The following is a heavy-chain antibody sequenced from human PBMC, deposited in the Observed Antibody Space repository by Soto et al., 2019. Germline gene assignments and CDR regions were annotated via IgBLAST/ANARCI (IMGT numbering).Heavy chain of an antibody. CDR2: IYYSGST. V-gene: IGHV4-39*01. CDR1: GGSISSGGYY. D-gene: IGHD2-15*01. Sequence: PSETLSLTFTVSGGSISSGGYYRRLFRQPPGQGMECIGTIYYSGSTYYNPALKSRVNISVDTSKNQFSLKLSSVTAADTAVYYWARRTYQRGSWSGVTCESSWFDPWGQGNLVTVSS. CDR3: ARRTYQRGSWSGVTCESSWFDP. J-gene: IGHJ5*02.